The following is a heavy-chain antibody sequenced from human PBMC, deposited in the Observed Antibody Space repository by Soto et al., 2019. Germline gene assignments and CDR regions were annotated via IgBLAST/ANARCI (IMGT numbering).Heavy chain of an antibody. J-gene: IGHJ3*02. CDR3: ARDHGPTTVTTGAGDAFDI. V-gene: IGHV1-2*04. D-gene: IGHD4-17*01. Sequence: ASVKVSCKASGYTFTGYYMHWVRQAPGQGLEWMGWINPNSGGTNYAQKFQGWVTMTRDTSISTAYMELSRLRSDDTAVYYCARDHGPTTVTTGAGDAFDIWGQGTMVTVSS. CDR1: GYTFTGYY. CDR2: INPNSGGT.